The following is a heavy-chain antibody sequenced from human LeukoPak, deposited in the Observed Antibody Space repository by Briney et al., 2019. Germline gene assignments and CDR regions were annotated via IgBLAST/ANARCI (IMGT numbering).Heavy chain of an antibody. CDR1: GGSFSGYY. Sequence: SETLSLTCAVYGGSFSGYYWSWIRQPPGKGLEWIGEINHSGSTNYSPSLKSRVTISVDTSKNQFSLKLSSVTAADTAVYYCARSMYYYDSSGYYVWGQGTLVTVSP. CDR3: ARSMYYYDSSGYYV. D-gene: IGHD3-22*01. J-gene: IGHJ4*02. CDR2: INHSGST. V-gene: IGHV4-34*01.